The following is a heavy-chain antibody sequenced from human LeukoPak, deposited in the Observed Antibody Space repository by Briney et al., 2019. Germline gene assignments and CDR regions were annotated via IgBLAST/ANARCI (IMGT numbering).Heavy chain of an antibody. CDR3: AKGLQTIRLNSH. J-gene: IGHJ4*02. CDR2: ISGSGGST. D-gene: IGHD1/OR15-1a*01. V-gene: IGHV3-23*01. CDR1: GVIFSTYN. Sequence: GGSLRLSCAASGVIFSTYNMNWVRQAPGKGLEWVSAISGSGGSTYYADSVKGRFTISRGNSKNTLYLQMNSLRAEDTAVYYCAKGLQTIRLNSHWGQGTLVTVSS.